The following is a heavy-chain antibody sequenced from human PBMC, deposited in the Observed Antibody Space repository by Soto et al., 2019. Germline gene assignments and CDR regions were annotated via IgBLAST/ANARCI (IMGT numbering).Heavy chain of an antibody. Sequence: PSETLPLTCTVSGGSISSYYWSLIRQPPGKGLEWIGYIYYSGSTNYNPSLKSRVTISVDTSKNQFSLKLSSVTAADTVVYYCARHGEGLLWFGELLLNWFDPWGQGTLVTVSS. D-gene: IGHD3-10*01. CDR3: ARHGEGLLWFGELLLNWFDP. J-gene: IGHJ5*02. CDR2: IYYSGST. CDR1: GGSISSYY. V-gene: IGHV4-59*08.